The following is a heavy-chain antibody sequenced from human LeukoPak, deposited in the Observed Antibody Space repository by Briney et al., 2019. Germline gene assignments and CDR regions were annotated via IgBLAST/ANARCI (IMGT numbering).Heavy chain of an antibody. Sequence: GGSLRLSCAASGFTFSSYEMNWVRQAPGKGLEWVSYISWSGDTIYYADSVKGRFTISRDNTKNSLYLQMNSLRAEDTAVYYCARGCSGGSCYESKFDPWGQGTLVTVSS. CDR2: ISWSGDTI. J-gene: IGHJ5*02. CDR1: GFTFSSYE. CDR3: ARGCSGGSCYESKFDP. V-gene: IGHV3-48*03. D-gene: IGHD2-15*01.